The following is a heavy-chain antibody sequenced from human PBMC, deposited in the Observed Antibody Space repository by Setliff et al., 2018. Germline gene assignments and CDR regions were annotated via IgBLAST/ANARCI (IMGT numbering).Heavy chain of an antibody. CDR2: LHTSGSI. CDR3: ARDNTMVGATDY. D-gene: IGHD1-26*01. J-gene: IGHJ4*02. Sequence: SETLSLTCTVSGDSISSGTYYWSWIRQPAGKGLEWIGRLHTSGSIDYNPSLKSRVTISVDTSKNQPSLRLRSVTAADTAVYFCARDNTMVGATDYWGLGTLVTVSS. V-gene: IGHV4-61*02. CDR1: GDSISSGTYY.